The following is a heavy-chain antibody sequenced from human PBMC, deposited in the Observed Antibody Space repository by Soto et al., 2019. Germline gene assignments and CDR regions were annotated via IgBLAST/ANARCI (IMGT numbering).Heavy chain of an antibody. Sequence: MRASCPAAGFTFSSYWMSWVRQAPGKGLEWVANIKQDGSEKYYVDSVKGRFTISRDNAKNSLYLQMSSLRAEDTAVYYCARDWRYYYGSGSPSYFDYWGQGTLVTVSS. V-gene: IGHV3-7*03. CDR2: IKQDGSEK. D-gene: IGHD3-10*01. CDR3: ARDWRYYYGSGSPSYFDY. CDR1: GFTFSSYW. J-gene: IGHJ4*02.